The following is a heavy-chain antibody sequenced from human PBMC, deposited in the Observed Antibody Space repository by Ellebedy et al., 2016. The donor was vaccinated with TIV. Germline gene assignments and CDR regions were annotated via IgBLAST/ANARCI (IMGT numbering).Heavy chain of an antibody. Sequence: PGGSLRLSCAASGFTFSDYYINWIRQAPGKGLEWVSYISSSGSTIYYADSVKGRFTISRDNAKNSLYLQMNSLRAEDTAVYYCARTRFTGYDYFENWGQGTLVTVSS. V-gene: IGHV3-11*04. J-gene: IGHJ4*02. CDR2: ISSSGSTI. D-gene: IGHD5-12*01. CDR3: ARTRFTGYDYFEN. CDR1: GFTFSDYY.